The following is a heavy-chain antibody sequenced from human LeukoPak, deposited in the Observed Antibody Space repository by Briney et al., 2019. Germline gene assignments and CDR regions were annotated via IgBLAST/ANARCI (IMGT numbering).Heavy chain of an antibody. D-gene: IGHD6-13*01. Sequence: GGSLRLSCAASGFTFSSYWMNWARQAPGKGLEWVSAISGSGGSTYYADSVKGRFTISRDNSKNTLYLQMNSLRAEDTAVYYCAKDRRSRDRGYYFDYWGQGTLVTVSS. J-gene: IGHJ4*02. V-gene: IGHV3-23*01. CDR3: AKDRRSRDRGYYFDY. CDR1: GFTFSSYW. CDR2: ISGSGGST.